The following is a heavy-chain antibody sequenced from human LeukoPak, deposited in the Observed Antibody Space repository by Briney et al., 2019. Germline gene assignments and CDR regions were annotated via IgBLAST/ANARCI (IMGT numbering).Heavy chain of an antibody. J-gene: IGHJ4*02. CDR3: TRNARPDY. Sequence: SETLSLTCTVSGGSISSYYWRWIRQPPGKGLEWIGYIYFSGSTDSNPSLERRVTVSIDTSKNQFSLQLRSVTAADTAVYYCTRNARPDYWGQGLLVTVSS. CDR1: GGSISSYY. D-gene: IGHD1-1*01. CDR2: IYFSGST. V-gene: IGHV4-4*09.